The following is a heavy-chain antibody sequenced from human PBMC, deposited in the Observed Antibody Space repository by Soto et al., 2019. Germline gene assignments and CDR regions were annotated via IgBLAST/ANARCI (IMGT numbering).Heavy chain of an antibody. D-gene: IGHD6-19*01. CDR1: GGSLNNYC. V-gene: IGHV4-59*08. J-gene: IGHJ5*02. CDR2: IYHSGST. Sequence: SETLSLTCTVSGGSLNNYCWSWIRQSPGKGLEWIGCIYHSGSTNYNPSLKSRVTMSVDTSKNQFSLKLSSVTAADTAVYYCARPFRSGWYNWFDPWGQGTRVTVSS. CDR3: ARPFRSGWYNWFDP.